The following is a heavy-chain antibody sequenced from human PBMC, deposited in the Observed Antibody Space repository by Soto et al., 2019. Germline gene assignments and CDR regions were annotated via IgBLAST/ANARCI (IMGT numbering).Heavy chain of an antibody. J-gene: IGHJ3*01. CDR2: FNPEEEET. V-gene: IGHV1-24*01. CDR3: AVVGGYNYGNDAFDG. Sequence: QVHLVQSGTEVKKPGASVKVSCEVSGHTLNDLSIHWVRQAPGKGLEWMGGFNPEEEETIYAQKFQGRVTMTEDTTAETAYMELSSLRSDDTAVYYCAVVGGYNYGNDAFDGWGQGTVVTVSS. D-gene: IGHD5-18*01. CDR1: GHTLNDLS.